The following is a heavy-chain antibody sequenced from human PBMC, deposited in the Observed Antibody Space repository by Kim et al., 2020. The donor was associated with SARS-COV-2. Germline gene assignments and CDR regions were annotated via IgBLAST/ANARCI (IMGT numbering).Heavy chain of an antibody. CDR2: IYYSGST. J-gene: IGHJ3*02. CDR3: VATEERDAFDI. D-gene: IGHD1-1*01. Sequence: SETLSLTCTVSGGSISSSSYYWGWIRQPPGKGLEWIGSIYYSGSTYYNPSLKSRVTISVDTSKNQFSLKLSSVTAADTAVYYCVATEERDAFDIWGQGT. CDR1: GGSISSSSYY. V-gene: IGHV4-39*01.